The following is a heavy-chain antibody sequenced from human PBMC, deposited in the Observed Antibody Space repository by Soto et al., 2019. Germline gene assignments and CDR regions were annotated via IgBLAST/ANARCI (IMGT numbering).Heavy chain of an antibody. J-gene: IGHJ6*02. D-gene: IGHD1-1*01. CDR1: GFTLSSYR. CDR2: INTDGSST. CDR3: ARGRYDPFYYYYYGMDV. Sequence: GGSLRLSCAVSGFTLSSYRMHWVRQAPRKGLVWVSHINTDGSSTNYADSVKGRFTISRDNAQNTLYLQMNSLRAEDTAVYYCARGRYDPFYYYYYGMDVWGQGTTVTVSS. V-gene: IGHV3-74*01.